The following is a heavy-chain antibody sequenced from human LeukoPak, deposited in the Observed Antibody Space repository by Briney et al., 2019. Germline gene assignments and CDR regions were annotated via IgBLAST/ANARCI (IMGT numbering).Heavy chain of an antibody. J-gene: IGHJ5*02. CDR3: VRDGYSYASNWFDP. D-gene: IGHD5-18*01. CDR1: GYTFSTYY. CDR2: INPTGTDT. Sequence: ASVKVSCKASGYTFSTYYMYWVRQSPGQGLEWMGAINPTGTDTIYAQTFQGRVTMTWDLSTSTVYMELSSLRSEDTAVYYCVRDGYSYASNWFDPWGQGTLVTVSS. V-gene: IGHV1-46*01.